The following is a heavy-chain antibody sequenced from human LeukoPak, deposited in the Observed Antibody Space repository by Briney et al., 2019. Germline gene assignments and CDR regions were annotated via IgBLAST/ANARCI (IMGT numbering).Heavy chain of an antibody. CDR3: ASSGWSDFDY. V-gene: IGHV3-7*01. J-gene: IGHJ4*02. CDR2: IKQDGSEK. Sequence: GGSLRLSCAASGFTFSIYWMSWVRQAPGKGLEWVANIKQDGSEKYYVDSVKGRFTISRDNAKNSLYLQMNSLRAEDTAVYYCASSGWSDFDYWGQGTLVTVSS. CDR1: GFTFSIYW. D-gene: IGHD6-19*01.